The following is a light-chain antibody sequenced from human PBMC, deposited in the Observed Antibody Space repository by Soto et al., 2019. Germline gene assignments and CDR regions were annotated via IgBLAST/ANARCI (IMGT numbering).Light chain of an antibody. CDR3: QQNNNWPPGT. CDR1: QSVGKN. V-gene: IGKV3-15*01. Sequence: EIVMTQSPASLSVSPGERATLSCRASQSVGKNLAWYQQKPGQAPRLLIYGASTRATGIPVRFSGSGSGTEFTLTISSLQSEDFAVYYCQQNNNWPPGTFGQGTKLEIK. CDR2: GAS. J-gene: IGKJ2*01.